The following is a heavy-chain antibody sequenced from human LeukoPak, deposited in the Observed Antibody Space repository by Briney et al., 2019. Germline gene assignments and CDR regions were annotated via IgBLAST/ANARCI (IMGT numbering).Heavy chain of an antibody. J-gene: IGHJ3*02. Sequence: GESLKISCKGSGSSFTSYWIGWVRQMPGKGLEWMGIIYPGDSDTRYSPSFQGQVTISADKSISTAYLQWSSLKASDTAMYYCARQGGVLLWFGELGVAFDIWGQGTMVTVSS. CDR1: GSSFTSYW. D-gene: IGHD3-10*01. V-gene: IGHV5-51*01. CDR3: ARQGGVLLWFGELGVAFDI. CDR2: IYPGDSDT.